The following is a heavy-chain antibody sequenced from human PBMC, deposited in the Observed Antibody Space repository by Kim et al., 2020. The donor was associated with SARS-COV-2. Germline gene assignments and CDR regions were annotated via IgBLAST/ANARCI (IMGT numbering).Heavy chain of an antibody. CDR1: GFTFGDYS. J-gene: IGHJ4*01. D-gene: IGHD3-10*02. V-gene: IGHV3-9*01. Sequence: GGSLRLSCAGSGFTFGDYSMHWVRQAPGKGLEWVSGITWNRGIIAYGDSVRGRFTVSRDDANNSLYLQMNSLRIEDTAVYYCAKAVAWGCCSGAYFDNWG. CDR3: AKAVAWGCCSGAYFDN. CDR2: ITWNRGII.